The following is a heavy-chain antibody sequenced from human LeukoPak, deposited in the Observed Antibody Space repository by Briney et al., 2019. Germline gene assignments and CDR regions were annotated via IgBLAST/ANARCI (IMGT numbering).Heavy chain of an antibody. J-gene: IGHJ4*02. Sequence: PSETLSLTCTVSGGSISSYYWSWIRQPPGKGLEWIGYIYYSGSTNYNPSLKSRVTISVDTSKNQFSLKLSSVTAADTAVYYCARLRQWLGFLLDYWGQGTLVTVSS. CDR1: GGSISSYY. D-gene: IGHD6-19*01. CDR2: IYYSGST. V-gene: IGHV4-59*08. CDR3: ARLRQWLGFLLDY.